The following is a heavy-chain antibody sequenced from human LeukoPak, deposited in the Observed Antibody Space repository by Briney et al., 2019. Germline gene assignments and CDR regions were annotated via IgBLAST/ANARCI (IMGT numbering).Heavy chain of an antibody. CDR1: GFTFSNYA. V-gene: IGHV3-23*01. CDR2: ISGSGGST. J-gene: IGHJ4*02. Sequence: GGSLRLSCAASGFTFSNYAMSWVRQAPGKGLEWVSAISGSGGSTYNADSVKGRFTISRDNSKNTLFLQMSSLRAEDTAVYYCARRGYSSPFDYWGQGTLVTVSS. CDR3: ARRGYSSPFDY. D-gene: IGHD6-13*01.